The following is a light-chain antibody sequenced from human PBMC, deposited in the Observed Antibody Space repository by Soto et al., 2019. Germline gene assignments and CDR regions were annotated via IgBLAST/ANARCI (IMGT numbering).Light chain of an antibody. CDR2: LGS. J-gene: IGKJ1*01. Sequence: DLVMTQSPLSLPVTPGEPASISCRSSQSLLHGNGYDCLDWYLQKPGQSPQLLVYLGSNRATGVPDRFSGSESDTDFALKISKVGAEDVGVYYCMQVIQTPRKFGQGTKVEIK. V-gene: IGKV2-28*01. CDR3: MQVIQTPRK. CDR1: QSLLHGNGYDC.